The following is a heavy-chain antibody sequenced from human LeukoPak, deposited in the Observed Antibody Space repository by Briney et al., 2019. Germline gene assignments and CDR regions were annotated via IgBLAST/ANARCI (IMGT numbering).Heavy chain of an antibody. CDR2: ISSSSSTI. J-gene: IGHJ4*02. V-gene: IGHV3-48*01. CDR3: ARGGTVAGLYYFDY. CDR1: GFTFSSYS. D-gene: IGHD6-19*01. Sequence: GGSLRLSCAASGFTFSSYSMNWVRQAPGKGLEWVSYISSSSSTIYYADSVKGRLTISRDNAKNSLYLQMNSLRAEDTAVYYCARGGTVAGLYYFDYWGQGTLVTVSS.